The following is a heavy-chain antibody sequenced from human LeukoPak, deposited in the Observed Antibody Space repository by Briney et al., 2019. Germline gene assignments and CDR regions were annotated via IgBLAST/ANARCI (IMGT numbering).Heavy chain of an antibody. J-gene: IGHJ4*02. D-gene: IGHD3-3*01. V-gene: IGHV3-23*01. Sequence: SCKASGYTFTSYAMSWVRQAPGKGLEWVSGISGSGGSTYYADSVKGRFTISRDNSKNTLCLQMNSLRAEDTAVYYCATPSRFLPVWGQGTLVTVSS. CDR2: ISGSGGST. CDR1: GYTFTSYA. CDR3: ATPSRFLPV.